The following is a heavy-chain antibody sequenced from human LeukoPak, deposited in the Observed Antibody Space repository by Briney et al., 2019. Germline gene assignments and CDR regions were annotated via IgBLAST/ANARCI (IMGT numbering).Heavy chain of an antibody. J-gene: IGHJ4*02. CDR2: INLSGGRT. CDR1: GNTFNSNY. D-gene: IGHD4-23*01. Sequence: ASVKVSCKASGNTFNSNYMHWVRQAPGQGLEWMGIINLSGGRTSYAQKFQGRVTMTRDTSTSTVYMELSSLRSEDTAVYYCARAPTSMEVTPISLWGQGTLVTVPS. V-gene: IGHV1-46*02. CDR3: ARAPTSMEVTPISL.